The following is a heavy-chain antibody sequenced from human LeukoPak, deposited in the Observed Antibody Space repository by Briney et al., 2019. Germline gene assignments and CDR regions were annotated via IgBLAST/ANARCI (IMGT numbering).Heavy chain of an antibody. V-gene: IGHV4-4*07. CDR2: IYTSGST. CDR3: AREKFGYSSSFHFDY. J-gene: IGHJ4*02. D-gene: IGHD6-6*01. Sequence: SETLSLTCTVSGGSISSYYWSWIRQPAGKGLEWIGRIYTSGSTNYNPSLKSRVTMSVDTSKNQFSLKLSSVTAADTAVYYCAREKFGYSSSFHFDYWGQGTLVTVSS. CDR1: GGSISSYY.